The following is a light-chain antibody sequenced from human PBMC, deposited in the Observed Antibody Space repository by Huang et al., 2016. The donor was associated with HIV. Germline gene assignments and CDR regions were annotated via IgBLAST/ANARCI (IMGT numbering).Light chain of an antibody. CDR1: QTILHDSDSRNY. CDR2: WAS. CDR3: QQYYSSPFT. V-gene: IGKV4-1*01. J-gene: IGKJ3*01. Sequence: DIVMTQYPESLAVSLGERATINCKSSQTILHDSDSRNYLAWYQQKPGQPPKLLIHWASIRKSGVPDRFIGRGSGTDFTLTISSLQAEDVAVYYCQQYYSSPFTFGPGTNVDI.